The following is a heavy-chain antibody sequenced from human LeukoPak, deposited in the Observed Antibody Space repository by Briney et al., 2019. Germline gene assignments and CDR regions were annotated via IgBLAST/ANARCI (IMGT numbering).Heavy chain of an antibody. Sequence: GGSLRLSCAASGFTFSSYGMHWVRQAPGKGLEWVAFIRYDGSNKYYADSVKGRFTISRDNSKNTLYLQMSSLRVEDTAVFCARDPGAFPYFFDCWGQGTLVTVSS. CDR1: GFTFSSYG. V-gene: IGHV3-30*02. CDR2: IRYDGSNK. D-gene: IGHD4/OR15-4a*01. CDR3: ARDPGAFPYFFDC. J-gene: IGHJ4*02.